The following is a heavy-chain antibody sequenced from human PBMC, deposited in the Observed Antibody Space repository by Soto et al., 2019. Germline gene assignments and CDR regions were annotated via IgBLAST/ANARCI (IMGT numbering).Heavy chain of an antibody. J-gene: IGHJ4*02. V-gene: IGHV1-46*03. D-gene: IGHD6-25*01. CDR1: GYTFINYY. Sequence: QVQLVQSGAEVKKPGASVKVSCKASGYTFINYYIHWVRQAPGHGLECMAIINPTGGSTNYAQKFQGRLTSTMDTSTTTVYMELSSLTSEDTALYYCARHLAASDVWGQGTLVTVSS. CDR2: INPTGGST. CDR3: ARHLAASDV.